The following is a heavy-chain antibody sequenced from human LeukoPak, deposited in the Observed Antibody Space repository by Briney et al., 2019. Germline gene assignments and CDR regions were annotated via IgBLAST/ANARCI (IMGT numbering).Heavy chain of an antibody. CDR2: ISSSGSTV. J-gene: IGHJ4*02. Sequence: GGSLRLSCAASGFSFSTYEMHWVRQAPGKGLEWVSDISSSGSTVYYADSVKGRFTTSRDNANNYLYLQMHSLRAEDTAVYYCSLLAVASPPDYWGQGTLVTVSS. D-gene: IGHD6-19*01. CDR1: GFSFSTYE. V-gene: IGHV3-48*03. CDR3: SLLAVASPPDY.